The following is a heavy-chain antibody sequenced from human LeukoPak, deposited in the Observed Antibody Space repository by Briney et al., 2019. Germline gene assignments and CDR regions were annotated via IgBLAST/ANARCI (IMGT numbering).Heavy chain of an antibody. D-gene: IGHD2-2*01. CDR3: ARGTQYCSSTSCYEGAHWFDP. CDR2: INHSGST. Sequence: SETLSLTCAVYGGSFSGYYWSWIRQPPGKGLEWIGEINHSGSTNYNPSLKSRVTISVDTSKNQFSLKLSSVTAADTAVYYCARGTQYCSSTSCYEGAHWFDPWGQGTLVTASS. V-gene: IGHV4-34*01. CDR1: GGSFSGYY. J-gene: IGHJ5*02.